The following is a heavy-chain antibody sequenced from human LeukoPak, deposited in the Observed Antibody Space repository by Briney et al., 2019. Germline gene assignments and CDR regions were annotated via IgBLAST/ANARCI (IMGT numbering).Heavy chain of an antibody. CDR3: AKRSVEMSTPGAFDY. D-gene: IGHD5-24*01. CDR2: ISRSSNTI. V-gene: IGHV3-48*04. J-gene: IGHJ4*02. CDR1: GFTFSSYG. Sequence: AGGSLRLSCAASGFTFSSYGMHWVRQAPGKGLEWVSYISRSSNTIYYADSVKGRFTISRDNSKNTVYLQMSSLRAEDTAVYYCAKRSVEMSTPGAFDYWGQGTLVTVSS.